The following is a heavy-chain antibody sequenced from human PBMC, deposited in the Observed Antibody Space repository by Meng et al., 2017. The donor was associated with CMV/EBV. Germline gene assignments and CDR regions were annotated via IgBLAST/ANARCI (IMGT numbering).Heavy chain of an antibody. CDR2: IIPIFGTA. J-gene: IGHJ6*02. CDR3: AREIRRWLQLYYYYYGMDV. Sequence: SVKVSCKASGGTFSSYAISWVRQAPGQGLEWMGGIIPIFGTANYAQKLQGRVTITTDESTSTAYMELSSLRSEDTAVYYCAREIRRWLQLYYYYYGMDVWGQGTTVTVSS. CDR1: GGTFSSYA. D-gene: IGHD5-24*01. V-gene: IGHV1-69*05.